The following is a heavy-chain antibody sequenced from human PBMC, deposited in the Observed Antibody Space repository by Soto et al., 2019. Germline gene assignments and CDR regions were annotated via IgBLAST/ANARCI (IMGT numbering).Heavy chain of an antibody. CDR3: APLPPRIVVVVLPIPS. D-gene: IGHD2-15*01. Sequence: QVQLQQSGPRLARPSGTLSLTCVVSGGSISSTNWWTWVRQTPGKGLEWIGEIYHTGSTKYNPSLKNRVTISLXXXNXXFSLNLKSVTAADTAVYYCAPLPPRIVVVVLPIPSWGQGTLVTVSS. V-gene: IGHV4-4*02. J-gene: IGHJ4*02. CDR1: GGSISSTNW. CDR2: IYHTGST.